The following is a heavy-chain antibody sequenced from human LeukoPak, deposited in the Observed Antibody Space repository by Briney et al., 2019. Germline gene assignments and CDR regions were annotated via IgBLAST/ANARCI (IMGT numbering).Heavy chain of an antibody. J-gene: IGHJ4*02. CDR2: ISGNAAGT. CDR1: GFTFSSYA. D-gene: IGHD6-13*01. Sequence: AGSLTLSCAASGFTFSSYAMSWVRQPPGKGLEWVSAISGNAAGTYYADSVKGRFTISRDNSKNTLYIQMSSLRAEDTAVYYCAKAIATTGNPVFDYWGQGTLVTVSS. V-gene: IGHV3-23*01. CDR3: AKAIATTGNPVFDY.